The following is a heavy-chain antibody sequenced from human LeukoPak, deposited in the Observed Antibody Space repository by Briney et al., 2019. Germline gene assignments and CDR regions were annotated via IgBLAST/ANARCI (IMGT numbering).Heavy chain of an antibody. CDR1: GFTFSSFW. Sequence: GGSLRLSCAASGFTFSSFWMHWVRQAPGKGLVWVSHINYDGSSTTYADSVKGRFTISRDNAKNTLYLLMNSLRAEDTAVYYCARAAAGSTGRIDYWGRGSLVTVSS. CDR2: INYDGSST. CDR3: ARAAAGSTGRIDY. V-gene: IGHV3-74*01. J-gene: IGHJ4*02. D-gene: IGHD6-13*01.